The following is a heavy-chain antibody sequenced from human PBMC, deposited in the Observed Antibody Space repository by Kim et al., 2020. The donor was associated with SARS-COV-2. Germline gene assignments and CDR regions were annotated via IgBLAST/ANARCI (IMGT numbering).Heavy chain of an antibody. J-gene: IGHJ6*01. CDR2: ISYDGSNK. V-gene: IGHV3-33*05. D-gene: IGHD3-10*01. Sequence: GGSLRLSCAASGFTFSSYSMHWVRQAPGKGLEWVAVISYDGSNKYYADSVKGRFTISRDNSKNTLYLQMNSLRAEDTAVYYCARDRLLLFGEHYGMDVWG. CDR1: GFTFSSYS. CDR3: ARDRLLLFGEHYGMDV.